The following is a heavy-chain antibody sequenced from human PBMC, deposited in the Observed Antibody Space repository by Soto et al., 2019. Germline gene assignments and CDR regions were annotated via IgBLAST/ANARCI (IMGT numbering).Heavy chain of an antibody. V-gene: IGHV1-3*01. CDR3: ATFEPARYYDSSGYYGYFDL. D-gene: IGHD3-22*01. J-gene: IGHJ2*01. CDR1: GYTFTSYA. CDR2: INAGNGNT. Sequence: ASVKVSCKASGYTFTSYAMHWVRQAPGQRHERMRWINAGNGNTKYSQKFQSRVTITRDTSASTAYMELSSLRSEDTAVYYCATFEPARYYDSSGYYGYFDLWGRGTLVTSPQ.